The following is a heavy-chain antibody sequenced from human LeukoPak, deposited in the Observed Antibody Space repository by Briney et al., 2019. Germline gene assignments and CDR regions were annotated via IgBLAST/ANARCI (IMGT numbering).Heavy chain of an antibody. J-gene: IGHJ4*02. CDR1: GGSISRSSYY. V-gene: IGHV4-39*01. CDR2: IYYTGRP. D-gene: IGHD2-15*01. Sequence: SETLSLTCTVSGGSISRSSYYWGSIRQPPGKGLEWIGSIYYTGRPFYNPSLRSRVTMSVDTAENQFSLYLNSVTAADTAIYYCARQTYFYEASGHLNDNWGQGTLVTVSS. CDR3: ARQTYFYEASGHLNDN.